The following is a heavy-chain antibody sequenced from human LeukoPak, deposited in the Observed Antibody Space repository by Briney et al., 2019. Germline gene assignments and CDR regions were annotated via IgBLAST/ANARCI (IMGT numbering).Heavy chain of an antibody. CDR2: IYHSGST. CDR3: ARETGTYSAFDY. V-gene: IGHV4-38-2*02. CDR1: GYSISSGYY. D-gene: IGHD1-26*01. J-gene: IGHJ4*02. Sequence: SETLSLTCTVSGYSISSGYYWAWIRQPPGKGLEWVGTIYHSGSTYSNPSLKSRVTISVDTSKNQFSLRLSSVTAADTAVYYCARETGTYSAFDYWGQGTLVTVSS.